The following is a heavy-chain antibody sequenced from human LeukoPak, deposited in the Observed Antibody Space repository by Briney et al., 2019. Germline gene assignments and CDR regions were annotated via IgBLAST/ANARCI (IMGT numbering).Heavy chain of an antibody. Sequence: PGPSLRPSRAAAALTVSSHYTSWVRHAPGEGLEWVSVFYSGGSTYYADSVKGRFTISRDNSKNTLYLQMNSLRAEDTAVYYCARANCGGDCFPYYFDYWGQGTLVTVSS. V-gene: IGHV3-66*01. CDR3: ARANCGGDCFPYYFDY. D-gene: IGHD2-21*02. CDR1: ALTVSSHY. CDR2: FYSGGST. J-gene: IGHJ4*02.